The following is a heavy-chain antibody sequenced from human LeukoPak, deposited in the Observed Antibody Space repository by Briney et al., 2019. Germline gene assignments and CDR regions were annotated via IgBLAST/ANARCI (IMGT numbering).Heavy chain of an antibody. Sequence: GASVKVSCKASGYTFTSYYMHWVRQAPGQGLEWMGIINASGGSTSYAQKFQGRVTMTRDTSTSTVYMELSSLRSEDTAVYYCARGTGGYSYGYNFDYWGQGTLVTVSS. CDR3: ARGTGGYSYGYNFDY. V-gene: IGHV1-46*01. CDR2: INASGGST. D-gene: IGHD5-18*01. CDR1: GYTFTSYY. J-gene: IGHJ4*02.